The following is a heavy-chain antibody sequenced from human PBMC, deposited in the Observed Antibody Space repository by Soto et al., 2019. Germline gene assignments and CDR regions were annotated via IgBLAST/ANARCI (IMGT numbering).Heavy chain of an antibody. Sequence: ASLKVSCKASGYTFNGYYMHWVRQAPGQGLEWMGWINPNSGGTNYAQKFQGWVTMTRDTSISTAYMELSRLRSDDTAVYYCARAGTVWFGELLSTHFDYWGQGTLVTVSS. D-gene: IGHD3-10*01. CDR2: INPNSGGT. V-gene: IGHV1-2*04. CDR3: ARAGTVWFGELLSTHFDY. J-gene: IGHJ4*02. CDR1: GYTFNGYY.